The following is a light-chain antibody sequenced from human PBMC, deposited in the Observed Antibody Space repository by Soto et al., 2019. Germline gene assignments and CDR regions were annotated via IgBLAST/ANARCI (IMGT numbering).Light chain of an antibody. CDR1: QSISSW. Sequence: DNPMTQSPSTLSAPVGDRVTIPCRASQSISSWLAWYQQKPGKAPKLLIYDASSLQSGVPSRFSGSGSGTDFTLTISCLQSEDFATYYCQQYYSYPFTLGQGTRLEI. CDR2: DAS. CDR3: QQYYSYPFT. V-gene: IGKV1-5*01. J-gene: IGKJ5*01.